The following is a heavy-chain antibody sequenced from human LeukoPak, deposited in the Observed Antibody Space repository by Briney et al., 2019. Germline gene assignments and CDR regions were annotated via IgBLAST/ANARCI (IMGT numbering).Heavy chain of an antibody. CDR2: ISAYNGNT. CDR1: GYTFTSYG. CDR3: ARIPLNYYGSGSYYTH. Sequence: ASVKVSCKASGYTFTSYGISWVRQAPGQGLEWMGWISAYNGNTNYAQKLQGRVTMTTDTSTSTAYMELRSLRSDDTAVYYCARIPLNYYGSGSYYTHWGQGTLVTVSS. J-gene: IGHJ4*02. D-gene: IGHD3-10*01. V-gene: IGHV1-18*01.